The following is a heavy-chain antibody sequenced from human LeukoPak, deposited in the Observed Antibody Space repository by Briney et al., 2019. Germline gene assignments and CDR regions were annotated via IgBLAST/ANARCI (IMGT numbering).Heavy chain of an antibody. CDR2: ISSSSSTI. CDR3: ARGHQGYGSEIYYYYYGMDV. V-gene: IGHV3-48*01. CDR1: GFTFSSYS. Sequence: HPGGSLRLSRAASGFTFSSYSMNWVRQAPGKGLEWVSYISSSSSTIYYADSVKGRFTISRDNAKNSLYLQMNSLRAEDTAVYYCARGHQGYGSEIYYYYYGMDVWGQGTTVTVSS. J-gene: IGHJ6*02. D-gene: IGHD3-10*01.